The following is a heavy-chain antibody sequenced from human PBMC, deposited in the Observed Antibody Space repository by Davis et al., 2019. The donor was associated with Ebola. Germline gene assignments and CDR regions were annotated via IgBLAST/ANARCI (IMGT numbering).Heavy chain of an antibody. J-gene: IGHJ6*02. Sequence: MPGGSLRLSCAASGFTFSSYWMHWIRQPPGKGLEWIGSIYYSGSTYYNPSLKSRVTISVDTSKNQFSLKLSSVTAADTAVYYCARAEPYGSGWYVYYYGMDVWGQGTTVTVSS. CDR2: IYYSGST. V-gene: IGHV4-59*01. CDR3: ARAEPYGSGWYVYYYGMDV. D-gene: IGHD6-19*01. CDR1: GFTFSSYW.